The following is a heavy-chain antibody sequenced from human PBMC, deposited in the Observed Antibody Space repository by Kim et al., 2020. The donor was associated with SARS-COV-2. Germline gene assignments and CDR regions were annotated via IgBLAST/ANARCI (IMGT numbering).Heavy chain of an antibody. Sequence: KTDGGTVDYAAPVKGRFTISRDDSKNTLFLLMNSLKTEDSGVYYCTTVSRRWGQGTLVTVSS. J-gene: IGHJ4*02. D-gene: IGHD3-16*01. CDR3: TTVSRR. V-gene: IGHV3-15*01. CDR2: KTDGGTV.